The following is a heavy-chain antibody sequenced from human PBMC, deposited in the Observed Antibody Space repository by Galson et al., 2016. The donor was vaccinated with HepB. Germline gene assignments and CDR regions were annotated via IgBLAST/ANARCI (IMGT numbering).Heavy chain of an antibody. V-gene: IGHV3-23*01. Sequence: SLRLSCAASGFTFTTYALSWVRQAPGKGLEWVSAISSGGDATYYTDSVQGRFSISRDNSKNMLYLQMNSLRAEETAVYFCAKEYSSFFDSWGQGTLVTVSS. CDR2: ISSGGDAT. CDR3: AKEYSSFFDS. CDR1: GFTFTTYA. J-gene: IGHJ4*02. D-gene: IGHD6-19*01.